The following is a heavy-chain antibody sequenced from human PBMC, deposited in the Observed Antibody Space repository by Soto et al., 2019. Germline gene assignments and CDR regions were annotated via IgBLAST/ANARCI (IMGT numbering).Heavy chain of an antibody. CDR3: ARDITVIHKDLRGWYSAL. D-gene: IGHD3-22*01. V-gene: IGHV1-69*06. CDR1: GGTFSSYA. Sequence: QVQLVQSGAEVKKPGSSVKVSCKASGGTFSSYAISWVRQAPGQGLEWMCGIIPIVGTANYAQKFQGRVTITAAKSMSTAYMELSSVRAEDTAVCYCARDITVIHKDLRGWYSALWCRGALVAVSS. J-gene: IGHJ2*01. CDR2: IIPIVGTA.